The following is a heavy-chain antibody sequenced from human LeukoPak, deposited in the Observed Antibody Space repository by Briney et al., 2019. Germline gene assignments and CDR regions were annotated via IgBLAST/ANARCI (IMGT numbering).Heavy chain of an antibody. Sequence: SETLSLTCTVSGGSVSSGSYYWSWIRQPPGKGLEWIGYIYYSGSTNYNPSLKSRVTTSVVTSKNQFSLKLSSVTAADTAVYYCARGGDGSSWYSDYWGQGTLVTVSS. CDR1: GGSVSSGSYY. CDR2: IYYSGST. CDR3: ARGGDGSSWYSDY. J-gene: IGHJ4*02. V-gene: IGHV4-61*01. D-gene: IGHD6-13*01.